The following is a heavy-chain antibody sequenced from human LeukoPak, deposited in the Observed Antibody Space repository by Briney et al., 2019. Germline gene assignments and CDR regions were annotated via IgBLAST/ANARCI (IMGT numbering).Heavy chain of an antibody. Sequence: GGSLRLSCAASGFTFSDYYMSWIRQAPGKGLEWVAVISYDGSNKYYADSVKGRFTISRDNSKNTLYLQMNSLRAEDTAVYYCARDAMPTYYDFWSGYYFDYWGQGTLVTVSS. J-gene: IGHJ4*02. CDR1: GFTFSDYY. CDR3: ARDAMPTYYDFWSGYYFDY. D-gene: IGHD3-3*01. V-gene: IGHV3-30-3*01. CDR2: ISYDGSNK.